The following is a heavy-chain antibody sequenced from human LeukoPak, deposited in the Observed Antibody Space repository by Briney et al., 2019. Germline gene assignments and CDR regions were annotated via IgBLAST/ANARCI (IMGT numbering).Heavy chain of an antibody. CDR1: GCSVSSRSYY. D-gene: IGHD6-19*01. V-gene: IGHV4-61*01. Sequence: SETLSLTCTVSGCSVSSRSYYWSWIRQPPGKGLEWIGYFFYSGSTNYNPSLKSRVTISVDTSKNQFSLRLTSVTAADTAVYYCARGLTSSGYAFGIWGQGTMVTVSS. J-gene: IGHJ3*02. CDR3: ARGLTSSGYAFGI. CDR2: FFYSGST.